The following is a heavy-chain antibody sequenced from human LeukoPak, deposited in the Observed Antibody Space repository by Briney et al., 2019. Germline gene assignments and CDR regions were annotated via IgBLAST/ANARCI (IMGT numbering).Heavy chain of an antibody. CDR1: GFTFSSYA. Sequence: GGSLRLSCAASGFTFSSYAMHWVRQAPGKGLEWVAVISYDGSNKYYADSVKGRFTISRDNSKNTLYLQMNSLRAEDTAVYYCARGGGEQRGLFDYWGQGTLVTVSS. D-gene: IGHD6-25*01. J-gene: IGHJ4*02. CDR3: ARGGGEQRGLFDY. CDR2: ISYDGSNK. V-gene: IGHV3-30-3*01.